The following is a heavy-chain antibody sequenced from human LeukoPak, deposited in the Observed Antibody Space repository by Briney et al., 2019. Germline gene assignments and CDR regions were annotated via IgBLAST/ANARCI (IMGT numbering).Heavy chain of an antibody. CDR3: ARVLHAPYLIDS. J-gene: IGHJ4*02. D-gene: IGHD2-8*01. CDR2: VFRLQTVRT. V-gene: IGHV4-38-2*02. Sequence: KPSETLSLTCTVSDSSITSTYYWAWFRQPPGTDLEWIATVFRLQTVRTFNNPSLGSRVTMSLDPSHNQFSLNLTSVTAADTALYFCARVLHAPYLIDSWGQGTLVTVSS. CDR1: DSSITSTYY.